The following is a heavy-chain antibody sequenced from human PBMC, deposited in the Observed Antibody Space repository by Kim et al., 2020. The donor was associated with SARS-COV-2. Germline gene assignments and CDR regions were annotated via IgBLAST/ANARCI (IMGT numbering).Heavy chain of an antibody. D-gene: IGHD5-18*01. CDR1: GYTFTSYG. Sequence: ASVKVSCKASGYTFTSYGISWVRQAPGQGLEWMGWISAYNGNTNYAQKLQGRVTMTTDTSTSTAYMELRSLRSDDTAVYYCARDRIQLWLGKHYYYYGMDVWGQGTTVTVSS. CDR2: ISAYNGNT. CDR3: ARDRIQLWLGKHYYYYGMDV. J-gene: IGHJ6*02. V-gene: IGHV1-18*04.